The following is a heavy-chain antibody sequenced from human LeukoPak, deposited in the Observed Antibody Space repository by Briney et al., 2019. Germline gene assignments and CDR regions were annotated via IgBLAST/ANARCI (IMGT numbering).Heavy chain of an antibody. J-gene: IGHJ4*02. D-gene: IGHD6-13*01. CDR1: GFTFSDYY. CDR2: ISSSGSSI. CDR3: AREGGSSWSFDY. Sequence: GGSLRLSCSASGFTFSDYYMSWIRQAPGKGLEWVSYISSSGSSIYYADSVKGRFTISRDNAKKSLYLQMNSLRAEDTAVYYCAREGGSSWSFDYWGQGTLVTVSS. V-gene: IGHV3-11*04.